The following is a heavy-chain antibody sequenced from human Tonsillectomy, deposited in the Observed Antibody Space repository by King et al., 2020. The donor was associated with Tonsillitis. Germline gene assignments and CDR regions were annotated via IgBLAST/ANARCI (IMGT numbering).Heavy chain of an antibody. CDR1: GFTFSSYA. V-gene: IGHV3-23*04. CDR3: AKVSNSYGSFSGFDY. CDR2: ISGSGGST. Sequence: VQLVESGGGLVQPGGSLRLSCAASGFTFSSYAMSWVRQAPGQGLEWVAAISGSGGSTYYADSVKGRFTISRDNSKNTLYLQMNSLRAEDTAVYYCAKVSNSYGSFSGFDYWGQGTLVTVSS. D-gene: IGHD5-18*01. J-gene: IGHJ4*02.